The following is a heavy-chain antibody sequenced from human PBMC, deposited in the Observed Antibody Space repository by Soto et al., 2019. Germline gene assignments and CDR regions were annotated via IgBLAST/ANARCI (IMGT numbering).Heavy chain of an antibody. CDR3: AGNPYYYYGMDV. V-gene: IGHV6-1*01. J-gene: IGHJ6*02. Sequence: PSQTLSRTCAISGDSVSSNSAAWNWIRQSPSRGLEWLGRTYYRSKWYNDYAGSVKSRITINPDTSKTHFSLQLNSVAPADTAVYSFAGNPYYYYGMDVWGQGTPVTVSS. CDR2: TYYRSKWYN. D-gene: IGHD2-15*01. CDR1: GDSVSSNSAA.